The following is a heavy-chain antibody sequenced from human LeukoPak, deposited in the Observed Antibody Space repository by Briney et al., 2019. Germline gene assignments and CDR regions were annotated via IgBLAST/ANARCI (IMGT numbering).Heavy chain of an antibody. J-gene: IGHJ4*02. D-gene: IGHD4-23*01. CDR3: ARDDGNKVTDY. CDR1: GYTFTNYS. CDR2: INPNSGGT. Sequence: ASVKVSCKASGYTFTNYSMNWVRQAPGQGLEWMGWINPNSGGTNYAQKFQGRVTMTRDTSISTAYMELSRLRSDDTAVYYCARDDGNKVTDYWGQGTLVTVSS. V-gene: IGHV1-2*02.